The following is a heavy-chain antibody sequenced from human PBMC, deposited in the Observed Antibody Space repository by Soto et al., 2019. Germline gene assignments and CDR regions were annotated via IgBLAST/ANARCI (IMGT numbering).Heavy chain of an antibody. D-gene: IGHD3-22*01. V-gene: IGHV5-10-1*01. J-gene: IGHJ4*02. CDR1: GYSFAGYW. CDR3: ARQIYDSDTGPNFQYYFDS. Sequence: GESLKISCKGSGYSFAGYWITWVRQEPGKGLEWMGRIDPSDSQTYYSPSFRGHVTISVTKSITTVFLQWGSLRASDTAMYYCARQIYDSDTGPNFQYYFDSWGQGTPVTVSS. CDR2: IDPSDSQT.